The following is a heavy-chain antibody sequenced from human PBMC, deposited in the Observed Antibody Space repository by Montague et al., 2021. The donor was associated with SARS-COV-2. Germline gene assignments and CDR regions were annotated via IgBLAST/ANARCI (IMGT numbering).Heavy chain of an antibody. CDR3: ARHFPSGYTFGPDAFDL. Sequence: SETLSLTCTVSGGSINSTTYYWAWIRQPPGKGLEWIGSVYYTGSNYYNPSLQSRGTMSVDTSKKRFSLKLSSVTAADTGVYYCARHFPSGYTFGPDAFDLWGQGTMVTVSS. J-gene: IGHJ3*01. D-gene: IGHD5-18*01. CDR2: VYYTGSN. V-gene: IGHV4-39*01. CDR1: GGSINSTTYY.